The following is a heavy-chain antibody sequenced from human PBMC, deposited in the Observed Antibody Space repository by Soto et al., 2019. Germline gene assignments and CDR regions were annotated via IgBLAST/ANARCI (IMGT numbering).Heavy chain of an antibody. CDR2: IWDDGRRK. J-gene: IGHJ4*02. Sequence: XVSLRLSCAASGFTFSLYGMHWVRQAPGKGLEWVAAIWDDGRRKDYADSVKDRLFISRDNSKNTLYLQLGSLRPEDTAVYYCATWQGSLNFHYWGQGTLVTVSS. CDR1: GFTFSLYG. CDR3: ATWQGSLNFHY. V-gene: IGHV3-33*01.